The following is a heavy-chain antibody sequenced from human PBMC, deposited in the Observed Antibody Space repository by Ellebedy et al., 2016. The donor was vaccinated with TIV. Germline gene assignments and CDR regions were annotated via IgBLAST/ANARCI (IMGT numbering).Heavy chain of an antibody. CDR1: GGSISSYY. Sequence: MPSETLSLTCTVSGGSISSYYWSWIRQPPGKGLEWIGYFYNSVNTIYNPSLKSRVSMSVDTSKNQVSLKLRSVTAEDTAVYYCARLFESGSTGDYWGQGTLVTVSS. V-gene: IGHV4-59*08. CDR3: ARLFESGSTGDY. J-gene: IGHJ4*02. CDR2: FYNSVNT. D-gene: IGHD3-10*01.